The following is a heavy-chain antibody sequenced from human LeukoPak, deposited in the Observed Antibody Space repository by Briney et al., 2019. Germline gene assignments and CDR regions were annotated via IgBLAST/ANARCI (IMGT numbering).Heavy chain of an antibody. CDR1: GGTFSSYA. D-gene: IGHD3-22*01. CDR3: ARRPLHYYYDSSGYYGWFDP. J-gene: IGHJ5*02. Sequence: GASVKVSCKASGGTFSSYAISWVRQAPGQELEWMGGIIPIFGTANYAQKFQGRVTITADESTSTAYMELSSLRSEDTAVYYCARRPLHYYYDSSGYYGWFDPWGQGTLVTVSS. V-gene: IGHV1-69*13. CDR2: IIPIFGTA.